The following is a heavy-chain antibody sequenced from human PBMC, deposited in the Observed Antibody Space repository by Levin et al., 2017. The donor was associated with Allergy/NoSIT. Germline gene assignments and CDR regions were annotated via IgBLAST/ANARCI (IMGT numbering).Heavy chain of an antibody. J-gene: IGHJ6*02. CDR2: ISAGGNYI. V-gene: IGHV3-21*01. CDR1: GILFSSYD. D-gene: IGHD3-22*01. Sequence: PGESLKISCAASGILFSSYDMNWVRQAPGKGLEWVSSISAGGNYIYYADSVKGRFTISRDNAKNSLFLQMNRLRAEDTAVYYCACCAMYHYDRSAFDYFYYAMDVWGQGTTVTVSS. CDR3: ACCAMYHYDRSAFDYFYYAMDV.